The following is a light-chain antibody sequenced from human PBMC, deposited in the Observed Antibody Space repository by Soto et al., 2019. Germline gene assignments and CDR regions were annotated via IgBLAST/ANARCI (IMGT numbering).Light chain of an antibody. CDR3: QQYNDYPYT. J-gene: IGKJ2*01. CDR2: DAS. V-gene: IGKV1-5*01. CDR1: QTADKW. Sequence: DIQVTQSPSTLSASVGDRVIIACRASQTADKWVAWYQQKPGKAPNVLIYDASRLESGVPSRFSGSGSVTLFTLNISKLQPDDFATYGCQQYNDYPYTFGQGIKVES.